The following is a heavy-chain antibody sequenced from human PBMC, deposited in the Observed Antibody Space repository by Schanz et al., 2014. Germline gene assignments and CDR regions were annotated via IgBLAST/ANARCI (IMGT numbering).Heavy chain of an antibody. D-gene: IGHD2-15*01. J-gene: IGHJ6*02. CDR3: AKGMGYCSGGTCYDYYYYGLDV. CDR2: ISHSGGSK. Sequence: VQLVESGGGVVQPGRSLRLSCAASGFTFSSYAMHWVRQAPGKGLEWVSSISHSGGSKYYADSVKGWFTISRDNSENTLYLQMNSLSADDTAVFYCAKGMGYCSGGTCYDYYYYGLDVWGQGTTVTVSS. V-gene: IGHV3-23*04. CDR1: GFTFSSYA.